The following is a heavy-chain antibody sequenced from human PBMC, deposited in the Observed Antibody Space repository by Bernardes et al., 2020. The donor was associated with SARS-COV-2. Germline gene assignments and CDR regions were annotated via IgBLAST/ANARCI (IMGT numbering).Heavy chain of an antibody. D-gene: IGHD2-21*02. Sequence: GGSLRLSCAASGFTFSGYTMNWVRQAPGKGLEWVSFIDRSSTYIYYADSVEGRFTNSRDNAKSSLYLQMDTLRADDTAVYYCAREDTGGYSDWGQGTLVTVSS. J-gene: IGHJ4*02. CDR2: IDRSSTYI. CDR1: GFTFSGYT. CDR3: AREDTGGYSD. V-gene: IGHV3-21*01.